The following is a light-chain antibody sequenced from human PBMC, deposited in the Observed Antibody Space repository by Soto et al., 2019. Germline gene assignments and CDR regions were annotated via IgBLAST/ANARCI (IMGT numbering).Light chain of an antibody. V-gene: IGKV3-20*01. CDR3: QQYGSSPPT. CDR2: GAS. J-gene: IGKJ1*01. Sequence: EIVLTQSPGTLSLSPGERATLSCRASQSVSSNNLAWYQQRPGQAPRLLIYGASTRATGIPDRFSGSGSGVTFTLSITRLEPEDFAVYYCQQYGSSPPTFGQGTKVEIK. CDR1: QSVSSNN.